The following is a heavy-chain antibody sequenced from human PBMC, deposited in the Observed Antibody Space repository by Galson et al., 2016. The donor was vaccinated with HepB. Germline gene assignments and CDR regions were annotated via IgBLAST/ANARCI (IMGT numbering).Heavy chain of an antibody. J-gene: IGHJ4*02. CDR3: TSLTIFGVVTNY. D-gene: IGHD3-3*01. CDR2: IRSKANNYAT. CDR1: GFTFGGSA. V-gene: IGHV3-73*01. Sequence: SLRLSCVASGFTFGGSAMHWVRQASGKGLEWVGRIRSKANNYATAYAASVKGRFTISRDDSKNTAYLQMNSLKTEDTAVYYCTSLTIFGVVTNYWGQGTLVTVSS.